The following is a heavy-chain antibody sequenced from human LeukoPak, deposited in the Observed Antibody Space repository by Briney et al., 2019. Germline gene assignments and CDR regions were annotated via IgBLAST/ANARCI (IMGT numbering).Heavy chain of an antibody. CDR1: GLSFSNYA. CDR2: ISASGTDT. J-gene: IGHJ4*02. D-gene: IGHD6-13*01. Sequence: GGSLRLSCTASGLSFSNYAMAWVRQAPGKGLEWASVISASGTDTYYADSVKGRFTISRDNSQNTLYLHMNSLRAEDTAVYYCAKDQTAAVGQLDYWGQGTVVTVSS. CDR3: AKDQTAAVGQLDY. V-gene: IGHV3-23*01.